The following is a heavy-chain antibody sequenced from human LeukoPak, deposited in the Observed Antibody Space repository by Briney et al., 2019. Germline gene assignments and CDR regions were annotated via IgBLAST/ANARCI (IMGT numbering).Heavy chain of an antibody. V-gene: IGHV4-59*01. Sequence: SETLSLTCTVSGCSISTYFWNWIRQSPGKGLEWIGYIYYTGTTSYNPSLKSRGTISVDTSKNLFSLSLSSVTAADTAVYYCARYHQPSGPNWLDRWGQGNVVPVSA. CDR3: ARYHQPSGPNWLDR. CDR2: IYYTGTT. D-gene: IGHD2-15*01. J-gene: IGHJ5*02. CDR1: GCSISTYF.